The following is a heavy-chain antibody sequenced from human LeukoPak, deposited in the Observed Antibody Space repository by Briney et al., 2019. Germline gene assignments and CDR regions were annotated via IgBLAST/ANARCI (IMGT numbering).Heavy chain of an antibody. Sequence: ASVKVSCKASGYTFTGYYMHWVRQAPGQGLEWMGWIHPNSGGTNYAQKFQGRVTMTRDTSITTAYMEVSRLRSDDTAVYYCARDTGGQRFDYWGQGTQVTVSS. D-gene: IGHD2-8*02. CDR3: ARDTGGQRFDY. CDR2: IHPNSGGT. J-gene: IGHJ4*02. V-gene: IGHV1-2*02. CDR1: GYTFTGYY.